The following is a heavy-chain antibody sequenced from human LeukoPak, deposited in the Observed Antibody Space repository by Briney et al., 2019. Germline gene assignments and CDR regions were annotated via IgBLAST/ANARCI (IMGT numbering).Heavy chain of an antibody. J-gene: IGHJ4*02. CDR2: ITGSGSNT. Sequence: PGGSLRLSCAASGFSFSSFAMSWVRQAPGKGLEWVSAITGSGSNTYYADSVKGRFTISGDNSKNTLYLQMNSMRADDTAVYYCARRTALEQYFDYWGQGTLVTVSS. CDR3: ARRTALEQYFDY. D-gene: IGHD1/OR15-1a*01. CDR1: GFSFSSFA. V-gene: IGHV3-23*01.